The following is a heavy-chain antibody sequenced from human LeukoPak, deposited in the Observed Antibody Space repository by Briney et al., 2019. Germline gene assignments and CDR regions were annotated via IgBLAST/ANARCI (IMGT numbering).Heavy chain of an antibody. CDR2: IIPIFGIA. CDR3: ARGMGWGYEINY. Sequence: ASVKVSCKASGGTFSSYAISWVRQAPGQGLEWMGRIIPIFGIAKYAQKFQGRVTITTDKSTSTAYMELSSLRSEDTAVYYCARGMGWGYEINYWGQGTLVTVSS. V-gene: IGHV1-69*04. D-gene: IGHD5-12*01. CDR1: GGTFSSYA. J-gene: IGHJ4*02.